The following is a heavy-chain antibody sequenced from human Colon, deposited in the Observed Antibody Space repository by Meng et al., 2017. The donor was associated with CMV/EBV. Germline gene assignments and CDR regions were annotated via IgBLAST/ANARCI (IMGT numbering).Heavy chain of an antibody. V-gene: IGHV3-7*01. CDR1: GFTFSSNW. D-gene: IGHD3-10*01. CDR2: INRDGSEK. CDR3: ARDRQVRDYGSASHYKNYGMDV. Sequence: GGSLRLSCVDSGFTFSSNWMAWVRQVPGKGLEWVANINRDGSEKYYVDSLKGRFTISRDNAKNSLYLQMNSLRAEDTAVYYCARDRQVRDYGSASHYKNYGMDVWGQGSTVTVSS. J-gene: IGHJ6*02.